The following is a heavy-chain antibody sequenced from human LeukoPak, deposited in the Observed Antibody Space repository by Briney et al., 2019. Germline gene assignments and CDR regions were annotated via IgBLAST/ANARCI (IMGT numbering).Heavy chain of an antibody. D-gene: IGHD2-21*02. J-gene: IGHJ4*02. CDR2: INPGNANT. CDR3: ARSGVTGYFDY. Sequence: ASVKVSCKASGYTFTNYAMHWVRQAPGQRLEWMGWINPGNANTKYSQKFQGRVTVTRDTSASTAYMELSSLRSEDTAVYYCARSGVTGYFDYWGQGTLVTVSS. CDR1: GYTFTNYA. V-gene: IGHV1-3*01.